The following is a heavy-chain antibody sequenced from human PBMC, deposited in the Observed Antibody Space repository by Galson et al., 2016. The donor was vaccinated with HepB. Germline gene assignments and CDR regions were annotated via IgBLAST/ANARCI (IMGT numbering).Heavy chain of an antibody. J-gene: IGHJ4*02. Sequence: SLRLSCAASGFTFSAYNMHWVRQAPGKGLEYVALIDNNVGGTYYADSVKGRFTISRDNSKNTLYLQMSSLRVEDTAVYYCVKGDYWGQGTLVTVSS. CDR2: IDNNVGGT. CDR3: VKGDY. CDR1: GFTFSAYN. V-gene: IGHV3-64D*06.